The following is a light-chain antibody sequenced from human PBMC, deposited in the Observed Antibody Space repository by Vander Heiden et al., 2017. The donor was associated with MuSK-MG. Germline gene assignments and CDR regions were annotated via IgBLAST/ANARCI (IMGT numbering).Light chain of an antibody. CDR3: QQYKTSPT. Sequence: EIVMTQSPATLSVSPGERATLSCRASQSVDRSLAWYQQKPGRPPRLLIDGASSRARGIPGRFSGSGSAKEFILTSSRRQYEDFAVYYEQQYKTSPTFGQGTKVEIK. CDR1: QSVDRS. J-gene: IGKJ1*01. CDR2: GAS. V-gene: IGKV3D-15*01.